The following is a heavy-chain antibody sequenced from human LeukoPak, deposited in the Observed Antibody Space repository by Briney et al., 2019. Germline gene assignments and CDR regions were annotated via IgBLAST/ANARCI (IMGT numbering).Heavy chain of an antibody. J-gene: IGHJ4*02. CDR1: GFTFSSYG. Sequence: GGSLRLSCAASGFTFSSYGMSWVRQAPGKGLERVSAISGSGGSTYYADSVKGRFTISRDNSKNTLYLQMNSLRAEDTAVYYCAKDLRDIVVVPAAIITHNSFDYWGQGTLVTVSS. CDR3: AKDLRDIVVVPAAIITHNSFDY. CDR2: ISGSGGST. D-gene: IGHD2-2*01. V-gene: IGHV3-23*01.